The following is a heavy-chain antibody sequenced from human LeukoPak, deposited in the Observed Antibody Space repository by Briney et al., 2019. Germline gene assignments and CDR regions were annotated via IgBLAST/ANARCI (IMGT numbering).Heavy chain of an antibody. J-gene: IGHJ4*02. CDR1: GYSISSGYY. D-gene: IGHD3/OR15-3a*01. CDR3: ASGTGGVYFDY. V-gene: IGHV4-38-2*01. CDR2: IYHSGST. Sequence: PSETLSLTCAVSGYSISSGYYWGCIRQPPGKGLEWIGSIYHSGSTYYNPSLKSRVTISVDTSKNQFSLKLSSVTAADTAVYYCASGTGGVYFDYWGQGTLVTVSS.